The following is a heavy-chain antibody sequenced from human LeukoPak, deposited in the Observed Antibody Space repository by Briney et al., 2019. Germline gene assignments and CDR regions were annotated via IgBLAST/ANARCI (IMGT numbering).Heavy chain of an antibody. Sequence: PGGSLRLSCAASGFTFSSYAMSWVRQAPGKGLEWVSSISSNSYHIFYADSVKGRFTISRDNAKNSLYLQMNSLRDEDTAVYYCARAFGLTDYWGQGTLVTVSS. CDR2: ISSNSYHI. CDR3: ARAFGLTDY. J-gene: IGHJ4*02. CDR1: GFTFSSYA. D-gene: IGHD3/OR15-3a*01. V-gene: IGHV3-21*01.